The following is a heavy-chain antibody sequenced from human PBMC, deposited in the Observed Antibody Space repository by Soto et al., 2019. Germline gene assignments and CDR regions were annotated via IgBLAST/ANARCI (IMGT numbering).Heavy chain of an antibody. V-gene: IGHV4-59*01. D-gene: IGHD3-10*02. Sequence: SETLSLTCTVSGASMKRYFWTWVRQPPGKELERISYGYHRGSSNYSPSHKSRVSISVDTSENQLSLNLSSMTAADTAVYYCARVSPTFDYFDYWGQGIVVTVSS. J-gene: IGHJ4*02. CDR2: GYHRGSS. CDR1: GASMKRYF. CDR3: ARVSPTFDYFDY.